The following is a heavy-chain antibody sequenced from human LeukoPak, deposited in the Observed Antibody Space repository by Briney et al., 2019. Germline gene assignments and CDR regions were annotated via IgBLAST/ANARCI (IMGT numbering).Heavy chain of an antibody. V-gene: IGHV3-7*01. CDR1: GFTFSDYY. Sequence: PGGSLRLSCAASGFTFSDYYMSWIRQAPGKGLKWVANIKQDGSEKYYVDSVKGRFTISRDNAKNSLYLQMNSLRAEDTAVYYCARIRDGYNLVYYYYYMDVWGKGTTVTVSS. CDR3: ARIRDGYNLVYYYYYMDV. D-gene: IGHD5-24*01. J-gene: IGHJ6*03. CDR2: IKQDGSEK.